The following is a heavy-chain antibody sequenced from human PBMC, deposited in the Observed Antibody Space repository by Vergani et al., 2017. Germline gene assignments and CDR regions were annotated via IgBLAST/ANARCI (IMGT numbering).Heavy chain of an antibody. Sequence: QVHLVESGGGVVQPGRSLTLSCAASGFTFGSFGMHWVRQAPGKGLEWVAVIWYDGRNKQYADSVKGRFTVSRDNSQSTLYLQMNSLRAEDTAMYYCARDLRLMYNRFDPWGQGTLVTVSS. J-gene: IGHJ5*02. CDR3: ARDLRLMYNRFDP. CDR1: GFTFGSFG. D-gene: IGHD3-3*01. V-gene: IGHV3-33*01. CDR2: IWYDGRNK.